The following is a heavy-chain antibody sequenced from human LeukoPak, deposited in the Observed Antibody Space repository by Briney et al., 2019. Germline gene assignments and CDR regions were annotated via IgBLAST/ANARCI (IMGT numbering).Heavy chain of an antibody. D-gene: IGHD2-2*02. V-gene: IGHV4-30-4*08. J-gene: IGHJ4*02. CDR3: ARFSTSCYTFDY. CDR2: IYYSGST. Sequence: PSQTLSLTCTLSGGSISSGDYYWSWIRQPPGKGLEWIGYIYYSGSTYYNPSLKSRVTISVDTSKNQFSLKLSSVTAADTAVYYCARFSTSCYTFDYWGQGTLVTVSS. CDR1: GGSISSGDYY.